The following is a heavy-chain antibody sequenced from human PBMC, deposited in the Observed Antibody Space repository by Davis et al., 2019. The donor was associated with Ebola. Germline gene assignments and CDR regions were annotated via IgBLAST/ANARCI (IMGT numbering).Heavy chain of an antibody. D-gene: IGHD3-22*01. J-gene: IGHJ2*01. CDR1: GGSISSSSYY. Sequence: SETLSLTCTVSGGSISSSSYYWGWIRQPPGKGLEWIGSIYYSWSTYYNPSLKSRVTISVDTSKNQFSLRLTSVTAADTAIYYCARALYYDVDLLQWYFDLWGRGTLVTVSS. V-gene: IGHV4-39*01. CDR2: IYYSWST. CDR3: ARALYYDVDLLQWYFDL.